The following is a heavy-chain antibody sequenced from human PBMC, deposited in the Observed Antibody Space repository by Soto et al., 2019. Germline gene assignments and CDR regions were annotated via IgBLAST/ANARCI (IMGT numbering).Heavy chain of an antibody. CDR1: GFSFRTYG. V-gene: IGHV3-30*03. CDR2: ISYDGSSK. CDR3: AGGWNYFDY. D-gene: IGHD6-19*01. J-gene: IGHJ4*02. Sequence: QVQLVESGGGVVQPGTSLRLSCAASGFSFRTYGMHWVRQAPGKGLEWVALISYDGSSKFYVDSVKGRLTISRDNYKNTLYLQLNSLRAEDTAVYYCAGGWNYFDYWGQGTLVTVSS.